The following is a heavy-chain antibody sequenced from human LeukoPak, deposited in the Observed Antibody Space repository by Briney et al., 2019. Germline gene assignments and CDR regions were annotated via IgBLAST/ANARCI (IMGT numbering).Heavy chain of an antibody. V-gene: IGHV3-21*01. CDR2: ISSSSYI. CDR3: ARDRDSYRNYYYYYGMDV. Sequence: GGSLRLSCAASGFTFSSYSMNWVRQAPGKGLEWVSSISSSSYIYYADSVKGRFTISRDNAKNSLYLQMNSLRAEDTAVYYCARDRDSYRNYYYYYGMDVWGQGTTVTVSS. J-gene: IGHJ6*02. CDR1: GFTFSSYS. D-gene: IGHD5-18*01.